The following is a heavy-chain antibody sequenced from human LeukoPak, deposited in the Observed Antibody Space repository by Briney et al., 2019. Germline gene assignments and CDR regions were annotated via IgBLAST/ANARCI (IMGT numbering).Heavy chain of an antibody. D-gene: IGHD2-2*01. J-gene: IGHJ4*02. CDR1: GGSISSSSYY. CDR2: IYYSGST. V-gene: IGHV4-39*07. Sequence: PSETLSLTCTVSGGSISSSSYYWGWSRQPPGKGLEWIGSIYYSGSTYYNPSLKSRVTISVDTSKNQFSLKLSSVTAADTAVYYCARVFADPGYCSSTSCPRNYFDYWGQGTLVTVSS. CDR3: ARVFADPGYCSSTSCPRNYFDY.